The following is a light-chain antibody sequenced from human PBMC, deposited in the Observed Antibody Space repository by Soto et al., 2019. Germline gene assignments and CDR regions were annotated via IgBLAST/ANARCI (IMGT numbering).Light chain of an antibody. CDR1: QDIGNF. CDR2: AAS. Sequence: DIQMTQSPSSLSASVGDTVTITCRASQDIGNFFAWFQQKPGTAPKSFISAASSLQSGVPSKFSISGSGTDINRTIDSLPAEDVATYYCQQYHSWPATVGGGTKVEI. CDR3: QQYHSWPAT. J-gene: IGKJ4*01. V-gene: IGKV1-16*02.